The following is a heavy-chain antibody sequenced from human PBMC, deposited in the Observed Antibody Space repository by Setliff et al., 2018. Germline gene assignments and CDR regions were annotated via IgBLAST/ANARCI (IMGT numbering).Heavy chain of an antibody. CDR1: GYTFTSYV. J-gene: IGHJ4*02. CDR2: ISVYNGKT. V-gene: IGHV1-18*01. CDR3: ATEKFPGDWGDY. Sequence: ASVKVSCKPSGYTFTSYVISWVRQAPGQGLEWMGWISVYNGKTKYAQKFQGRVTMTTDTSTRTAYMEVTSLRSDDTAVYYCATEKFPGDWGDYWGQGTLVTVSS. D-gene: IGHD2-21*01.